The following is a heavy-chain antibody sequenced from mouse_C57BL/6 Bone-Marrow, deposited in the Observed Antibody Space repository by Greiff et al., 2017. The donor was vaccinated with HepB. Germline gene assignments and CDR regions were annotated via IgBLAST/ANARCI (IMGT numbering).Heavy chain of an antibody. Sequence: EVKVVESGGGLVQSGRSLRLSCATSGFTFSDFYMEWVRQAPGKGLEWIAASRNKANDYTTEYSASVKGRFIVSRDTSQSILYLQMNALRAEDTAIYYCARDYYYGSSNWYFDVWGTGTTVTVSS. J-gene: IGHJ1*03. CDR2: SRNKANDYTT. CDR3: ARDYYYGSSNWYFDV. D-gene: IGHD1-1*01. V-gene: IGHV7-1*01. CDR1: GFTFSDFY.